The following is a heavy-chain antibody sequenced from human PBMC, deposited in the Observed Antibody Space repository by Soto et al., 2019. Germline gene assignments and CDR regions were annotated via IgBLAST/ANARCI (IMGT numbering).Heavy chain of an antibody. V-gene: IGHV1-8*01. CDR1: GYTFASYD. J-gene: IGHJ3*02. Sequence: ASVKVSCKASGYTFASYDINWVRQATGQGLEWMGWMNPNSGTTGYAQKFQGRVTMTRNTSISTAYMELSSLRSEDTAVYYCARGADTAMGYDAFDIWGQVTMVTVSS. D-gene: IGHD5-18*01. CDR3: ARGADTAMGYDAFDI. CDR2: MNPNSGTT.